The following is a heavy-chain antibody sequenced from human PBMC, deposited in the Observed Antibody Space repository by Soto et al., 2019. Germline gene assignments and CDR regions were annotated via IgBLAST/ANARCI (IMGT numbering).Heavy chain of an antibody. D-gene: IGHD6-19*01. J-gene: IGHJ1*01. V-gene: IGHV3-33*01. CDR3: ASSYSSEHQKYFQH. CDR1: GFTFSSYG. CDR2: IWYDGSNK. Sequence: QVQLVESGGGVVQPGRSLRLSCAASGFTFSSYGMHWVRQAPGKGLEWVAVIWYDGSNKYYADSVKGRFTISRDNSKNTLYLQMNSLRAEDTAVYYCASSYSSEHQKYFQHWGQGTLVTVSS.